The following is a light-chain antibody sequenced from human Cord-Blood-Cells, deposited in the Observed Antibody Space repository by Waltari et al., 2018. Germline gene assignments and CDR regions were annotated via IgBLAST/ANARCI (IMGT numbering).Light chain of an antibody. CDR1: QSVRSSY. J-gene: IGKJ1*01. V-gene: IGKV3-20*01. CDR2: GAS. CDR3: QQYGSSPGT. Sequence: EIVLTQSPGTLSLSPGERATLSCRASQSVRSSYLAWYQQKAGQAPRLLIYGASSRATGIPDRFSGSGSGTDFTLTISRLEPEDFAVYYCQQYGSSPGTFGQGTKVEIK.